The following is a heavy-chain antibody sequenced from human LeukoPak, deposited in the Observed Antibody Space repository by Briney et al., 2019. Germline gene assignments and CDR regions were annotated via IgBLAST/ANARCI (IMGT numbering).Heavy chain of an antibody. V-gene: IGHV3-23*01. CDR3: AKDYRTQQLVPVFDY. Sequence: GGSLRLSCAASGFTFSSYAMSWVRQAPGKGLEWVSAISGSGGSTYYADSVKGRFTISRDNSKNTLYLQMNSLRAEDTAVCYCAKDYRTQQLVPVFDYWGQGTLVTVSS. CDR1: GFTFSSYA. CDR2: ISGSGGST. D-gene: IGHD6-13*01. J-gene: IGHJ4*02.